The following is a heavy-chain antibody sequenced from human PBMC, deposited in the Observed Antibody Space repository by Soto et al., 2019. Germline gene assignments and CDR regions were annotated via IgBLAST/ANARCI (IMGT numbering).Heavy chain of an antibody. V-gene: IGHV3-72*01. Sequence: EVQLVESGGGLVQPGGSLRLSCAASGFTFNDHYMDWVRQAPGKGLEWVGRTTNKANSYTTQYAASVKGRFTISRDDSNNSLYLQMNSLETEDTAVYYCTRTTQGSYWSFGYWGQGTLVTVSS. J-gene: IGHJ4*02. CDR2: TTNKANSYTT. CDR1: GFTFNDHY. D-gene: IGHD3-10*01. CDR3: TRTTQGSYWSFGY.